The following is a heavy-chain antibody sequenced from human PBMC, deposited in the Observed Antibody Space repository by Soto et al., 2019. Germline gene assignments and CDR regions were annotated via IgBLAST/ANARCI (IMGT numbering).Heavy chain of an antibody. J-gene: IGHJ6*02. CDR3: ARDFPSWNIVLVPAATPIYYYYGMDV. Sequence: QVQLVQSGAEVKKPGASVKVSCKASGYTFTSYGISWVRQAPGQGLEWMGWISAYNGNTNYAQKLQGRVTMTTDTSTSTAYMELRSLRSDDTAVYYCARDFPSWNIVLVPAATPIYYYYGMDVWGQGTTVTVSS. CDR1: GYTFTSYG. V-gene: IGHV1-18*01. CDR2: ISAYNGNT. D-gene: IGHD2-2*01.